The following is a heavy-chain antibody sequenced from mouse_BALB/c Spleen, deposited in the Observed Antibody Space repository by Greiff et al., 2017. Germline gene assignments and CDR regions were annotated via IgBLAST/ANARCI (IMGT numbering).Heavy chain of an antibody. D-gene: IGHD1-1*01. CDR2: IDPANGNT. CDR3: ANDYGSSLHWYFDV. Sequence: VQLQQSGAELVKPGASVKLSCTASGFNIKDTYMHWVKQRPEQGLEWIGRIDPANGNTKYDPKFQGKATITADTSSNTAYLQLSSLTSEDTAVYYCANDYGSSLHWYFDVWGAGTTVTVSS. J-gene: IGHJ1*01. V-gene: IGHV14-3*02. CDR1: GFNIKDTY.